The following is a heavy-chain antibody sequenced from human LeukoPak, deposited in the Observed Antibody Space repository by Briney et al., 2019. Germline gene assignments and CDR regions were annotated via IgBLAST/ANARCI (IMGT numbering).Heavy chain of an antibody. CDR3: ARSGYSYGADAFDI. Sequence: GSLRLSCAASGFTFSSYAMSWIRQPPGKGLEWIGYIYYSGSTNYNPSLKSRVTISVDTSKNQFSLKLSSVTAADTAVYYCARSGYSYGADAFDIWGRGTMVTVSS. CDR2: IYYSGST. D-gene: IGHD5-18*01. CDR1: GFTFSSYA. J-gene: IGHJ3*02. V-gene: IGHV4-59*01.